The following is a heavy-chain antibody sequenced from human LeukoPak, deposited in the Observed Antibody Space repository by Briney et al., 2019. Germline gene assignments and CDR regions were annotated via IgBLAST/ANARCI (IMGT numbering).Heavy chain of an antibody. CDR1: GYSISGGYY. V-gene: IGHV4-38-2*02. CDR3: ARVGAAAGKGYYFDY. D-gene: IGHD6-13*01. J-gene: IGHJ4*02. CDR2: IYHSGST. Sequence: SETLSLTCTVSGYSISGGYYWGWIRQPPGKGLEWIGSIYHSGSTYYNPSLKSRVTISVDTSKNQFSLKLSSVTAADTAVYYCARVGAAAGKGYYFDYWGQGTLVTVSS.